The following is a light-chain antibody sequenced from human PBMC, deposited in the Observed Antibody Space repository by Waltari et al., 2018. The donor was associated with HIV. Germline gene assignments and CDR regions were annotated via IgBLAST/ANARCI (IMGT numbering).Light chain of an antibody. CDR3: CSYAGNSARV. CDR1: SSDIGSFNY. V-gene: IGLV2-23*02. J-gene: IGLJ3*02. Sequence: QSALTQPASVSGSPGQSITISCTGTSSDIGSFNYVSWYQQYPDKAPKVMIYEVSKRPSGVSSRFSGSKSGNTASLTISGLQAEDEADYYCCSYAGNSARVFGGGTKLTVL. CDR2: EVS.